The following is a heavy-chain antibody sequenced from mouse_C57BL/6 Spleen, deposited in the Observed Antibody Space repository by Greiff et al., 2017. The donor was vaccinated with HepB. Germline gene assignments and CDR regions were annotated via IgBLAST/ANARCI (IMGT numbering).Heavy chain of an antibody. D-gene: IGHD2-12*01. V-gene: IGHV5-4*01. CDR2: ISDGGSYT. CDR1: GFTFSSYA. CDR3: ARDYDVFAY. Sequence: EVQRVESGGGLVKPGGSLKLSCAASGFTFSSYAMSWVRQTPEKRLEWVATISDGGSYTYYPDNVKGRFTISRDNAKNNLYLQMSHLKSEDTAMYYCARDYDVFAYWGQGTLVTVSA. J-gene: IGHJ3*01.